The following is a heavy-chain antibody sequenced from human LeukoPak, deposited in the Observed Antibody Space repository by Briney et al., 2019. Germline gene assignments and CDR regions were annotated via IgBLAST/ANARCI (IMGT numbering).Heavy chain of an antibody. Sequence: SETLSLTCTVSGASISSDYWSWIRQPPGKGLEWIGYIYHSGHTMSNPSLKSRVTISIDTSNNQFSLKLSSVTAADTAVYYCARHSGYSYGPVNNWFDPWGQGTLVTVSS. CDR1: GASISSDY. J-gene: IGHJ5*02. D-gene: IGHD5-18*01. CDR2: IYHSGHT. V-gene: IGHV4-59*08. CDR3: ARHSGYSYGPVNNWFDP.